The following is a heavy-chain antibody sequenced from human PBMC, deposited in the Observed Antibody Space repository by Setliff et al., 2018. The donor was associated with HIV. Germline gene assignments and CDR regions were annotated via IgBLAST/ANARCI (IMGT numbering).Heavy chain of an antibody. Sequence: SETLSLTCTVSGGSISSSDHYWGWVRQPPGMGLEWIGSIYHTANTHYSPSLETRVAIFVDTSKNQFSLRLSSVTAADSAMYYCVRHDPPNSGRFYFDLWGRGTLVTVSS. CDR3: VRHDPPNSGRFYFDL. D-gene: IGHD1-26*01. CDR2: IYHTANT. J-gene: IGHJ4*01. V-gene: IGHV4-39*01. CDR1: GGSISSSDHY.